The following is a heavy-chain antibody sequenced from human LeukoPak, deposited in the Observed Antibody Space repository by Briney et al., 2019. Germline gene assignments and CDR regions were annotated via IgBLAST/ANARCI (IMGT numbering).Heavy chain of an antibody. CDR2: ISGSGGST. CDR1: GFTFSSYA. J-gene: IGHJ6*02. V-gene: IGHV3-23*01. Sequence: GGSLRLSCAASGFTFSSYAMSSVRQAPGKGLEWVSAISGSGGSTYYADSVKGRFTISRDNSKNTLYLQMTSLRAEDTAVYYCARSVTPATGMDVWGQGTTVTVSS. CDR3: ARSVTPATGMDV. D-gene: IGHD6-25*01.